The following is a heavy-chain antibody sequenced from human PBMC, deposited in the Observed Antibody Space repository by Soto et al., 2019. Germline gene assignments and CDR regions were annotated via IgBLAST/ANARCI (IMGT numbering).Heavy chain of an antibody. D-gene: IGHD2-21*02. CDR3: ARRTAGWYFDL. V-gene: IGHV3-64*01. CDR2: ISSLGDST. CDR1: GFVFNSYA. Sequence: EVQLVESGGGLVQPGGSLRLSCAASGFVFNSYAMHWVRQAPGKGLEYVSAISSLGDSTFYANSVKDRFTISRDNSKNTLYLQMGSLRAEAMAVYYCARRTAGWYFDLWGRGTLVTVSS. J-gene: IGHJ2*01.